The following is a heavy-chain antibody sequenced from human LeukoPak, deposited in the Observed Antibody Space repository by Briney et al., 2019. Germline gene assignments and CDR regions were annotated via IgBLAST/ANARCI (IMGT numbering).Heavy chain of an antibody. CDR1: GGSFSGYY. V-gene: IGHV4-34*01. Sequence: KPSETLSLACAVYGGSFSGYYWSWLRQPPGKGLEWIGEINHSGSTNYNPSLKSRVAISVDTSKNQFSLKLSSVTAADTAVYYCARVKCSSTSCYHWFDPWGQGTLVTVSS. CDR3: ARVKCSSTSCYHWFDP. D-gene: IGHD2-2*01. CDR2: INHSGST. J-gene: IGHJ5*02.